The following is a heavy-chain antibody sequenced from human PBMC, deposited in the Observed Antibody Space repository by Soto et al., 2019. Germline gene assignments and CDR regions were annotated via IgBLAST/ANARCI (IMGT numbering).Heavy chain of an antibody. J-gene: IGHJ4*02. CDR1: GGSISSVGDS. V-gene: IGHV4-30-2*01. Sequence: SETQSLTCAVSGGSISSVGDSWSWIRQPPGKGLEWIGYIYHSGSTYYNPSLKSRVTISVDRSKNQFSLKLSSVTAADTAVYYCARVPDYWGQGTLVTVSS. CDR3: ARVPDY. CDR2: IYHSGST.